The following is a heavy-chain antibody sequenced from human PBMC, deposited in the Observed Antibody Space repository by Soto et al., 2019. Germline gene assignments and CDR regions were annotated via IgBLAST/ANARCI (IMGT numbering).Heavy chain of an antibody. CDR3: ARASSLLWFEELSRQNWFDP. CDR1: GYTFTGYY. V-gene: IGHV1-2*02. CDR2: INPNSGGT. J-gene: IGHJ5*02. Sequence: QVQLVQSGAEVKKPGASVKVSCKASGYTFTGYYMHWVRQAPGQGLEWMGWINPNSGGTNYAQKYQGRVTMTRDTSISTAYMGLCRLSSDDTAVYYCARASSLLWFEELSRQNWFDPSGQGTLVTVSS. D-gene: IGHD3-10*01.